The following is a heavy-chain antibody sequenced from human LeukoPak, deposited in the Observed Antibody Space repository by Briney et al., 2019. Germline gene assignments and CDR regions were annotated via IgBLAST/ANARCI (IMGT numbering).Heavy chain of an antibody. CDR2: ISYDGGNK. CDR1: GFTFSSYG. V-gene: IGHV3-30*18. J-gene: IGHJ4*02. CDR3: AKAIAARTGGTFDY. Sequence: GGSLRLSCAASGFTFSSYGMHWVRQAPGRGLEWVAVISYDGGNKYYADSVKGRFTISRDNSKNTLYLQMNSLRAEDTAVYYCAKAIAARTGGTFDYWGQGTLVTVSS. D-gene: IGHD6-6*01.